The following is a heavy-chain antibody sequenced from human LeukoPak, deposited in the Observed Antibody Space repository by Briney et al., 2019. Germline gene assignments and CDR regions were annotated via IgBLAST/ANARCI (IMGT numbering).Heavy chain of an antibody. Sequence: GGSLRLSCAASGFIFSTYWMSWVRQAPGKGLEWVANIRPDGSEKNYVDSVKGRFTVSRDNAKNSLSLQMNSLRVEDTAVYYCARGKAFDIWGQGTMVTVSS. J-gene: IGHJ3*02. CDR1: GFIFSTYW. CDR3: ARGKAFDI. CDR2: IRPDGSEK. V-gene: IGHV3-7*01.